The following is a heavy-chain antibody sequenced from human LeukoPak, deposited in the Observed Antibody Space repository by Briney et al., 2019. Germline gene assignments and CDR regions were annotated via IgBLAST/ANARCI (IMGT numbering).Heavy chain of an antibody. D-gene: IGHD2-8*01. J-gene: IGHJ4*02. Sequence: SETLSLTCTVSGGSISSSSYYWGWIRQPPGKGLEWIGSIYYSGSTYYNPSLKSRVTISVDTSKNQFSLKLSSVTAADTAVYYCARHTNLSGNDYWGQGTLVTVSS. CDR2: IYYSGST. CDR1: GGSISSSSYY. V-gene: IGHV4-39*01. CDR3: ARHTNLSGNDY.